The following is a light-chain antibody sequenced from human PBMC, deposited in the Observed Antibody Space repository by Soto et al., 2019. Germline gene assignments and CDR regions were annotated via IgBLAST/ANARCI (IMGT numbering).Light chain of an antibody. CDR1: QSISSY. J-gene: IGKJ1*01. Sequence: DIQMTQSPSSLSASVGDRVTITCRASQSISSYLNWYQQKPGKAPKLLIYAASSLQSGVPSRFRGSGSGTDFTLTISSLQPEDFAPYYCQQRYSTLWTFGQGTKVEIK. V-gene: IGKV1-39*01. CDR2: AAS. CDR3: QQRYSTLWT.